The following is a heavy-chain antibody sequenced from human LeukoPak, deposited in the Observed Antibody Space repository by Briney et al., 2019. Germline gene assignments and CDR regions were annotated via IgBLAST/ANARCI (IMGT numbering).Heavy chain of an antibody. Sequence: GGSLRLSCAASGFSFSNYWMNWVRQAPGKGLEWVANIIQDGSVKNYVDSVKGRFTISRDNAKNSLYLQMNSLRAEDTAVYYCAKSAAGVYYYYGMDVWGQGTTVTVSS. CDR2: IIQDGSVK. CDR3: AKSAAGVYYYYGMDV. D-gene: IGHD3-10*01. J-gene: IGHJ6*02. CDR1: GFSFSNYW. V-gene: IGHV3-7*03.